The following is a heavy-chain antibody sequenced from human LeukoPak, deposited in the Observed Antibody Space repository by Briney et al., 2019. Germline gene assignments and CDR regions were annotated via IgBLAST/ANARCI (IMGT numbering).Heavy chain of an antibody. CDR1: GFTFSSYW. D-gene: IGHD2-15*01. Sequence: GGSLRLSCAASGFTFSSYWMSWVRQAPGKGLEWVANIKQDGSEKYYVDSVKGRFTISRDNAKNSLYLQMNSLRAEDTAVYYCARIYCSGGSCYRFFDYWGQGTLVTVSS. J-gene: IGHJ4*02. V-gene: IGHV3-7*03. CDR2: IKQDGSEK. CDR3: ARIYCSGGSCYRFFDY.